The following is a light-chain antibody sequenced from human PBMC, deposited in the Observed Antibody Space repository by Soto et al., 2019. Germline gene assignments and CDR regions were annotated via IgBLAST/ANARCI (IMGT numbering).Light chain of an antibody. V-gene: IGLV1-44*01. J-gene: IGLJ1*01. CDR2: SNK. Sequence: QLVLTQPPSASGTPGQRVTISCSGSNSNIGTNTVNWYQQLPGTAPKLLIYSNKQRPSGVPDRFSGSKSGTSASLAISGLQSEDEAEYFCAAWDDSLNGLYLFGTGTKLTVL. CDR1: NSNIGTNT. CDR3: AAWDDSLNGLYL.